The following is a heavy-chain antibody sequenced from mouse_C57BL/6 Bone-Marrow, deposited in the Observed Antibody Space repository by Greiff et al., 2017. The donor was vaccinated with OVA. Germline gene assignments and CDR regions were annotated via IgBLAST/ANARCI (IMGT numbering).Heavy chain of an antibody. CDR3: ARHQLGLDY. CDR2: ISSGGSYT. Sequence: EVQVVESGGDLVKPGGSLKLSCAASGFTFSSYGMSWVRQTPDKRLEWVATISSGGSYTYYPDSVKGRFTISRDNAKNTLYLHMSSLKSEDTAMYYCARHQLGLDYWGQGTTLTVSS. J-gene: IGHJ2*01. D-gene: IGHD4-1*02. CDR1: GFTFSSYG. V-gene: IGHV5-6*01.